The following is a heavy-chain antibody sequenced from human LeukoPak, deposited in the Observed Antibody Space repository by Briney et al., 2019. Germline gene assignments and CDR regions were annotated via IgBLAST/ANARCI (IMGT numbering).Heavy chain of an antibody. D-gene: IGHD2-2*01. CDR3: ARAGFEDIVVVPAAAKVWFYP. Sequence: PGGSLRLSCAASGFTFSSYSMNWVRQAPGKGLEWVSYISSSSSTIYYADSVKGRFTISRDNAKNSLYLQMNSLRDEDTAVYYCARAGFEDIVVVPAAAKVWFYPWGQGTLVTVSS. CDR2: ISSSSSTI. J-gene: IGHJ5*02. CDR1: GFTFSSYS. V-gene: IGHV3-48*02.